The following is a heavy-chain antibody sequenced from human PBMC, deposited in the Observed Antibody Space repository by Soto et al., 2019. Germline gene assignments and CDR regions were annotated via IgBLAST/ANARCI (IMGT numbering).Heavy chain of an antibody. Sequence: SETLSLTCSVSGGSLSNYYWSWTRQSPGKGLEWIGYIYYAGTTAHNPSLKRRVTISLDTAKNQFSLKLDSVTAADTATYYCARLGGYYQALDSWGAGTLVTVSS. CDR2: IYYAGTT. D-gene: IGHD3-22*01. V-gene: IGHV4-59*08. J-gene: IGHJ4*02. CDR1: GGSLSNYY. CDR3: ARLGGYYQALDS.